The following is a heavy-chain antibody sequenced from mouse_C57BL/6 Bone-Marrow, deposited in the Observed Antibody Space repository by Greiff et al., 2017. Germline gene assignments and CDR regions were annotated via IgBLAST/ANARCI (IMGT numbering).Heavy chain of an antibody. D-gene: IGHD1-1*01. Sequence: VQLQQSGAELARPGASVKLSCKASGYTFTSYGISWVKQRTGQGLEWIGEIYPRSGNTYYNEKFKGKATLTADKSSSTAYMELRSLPSEDSAVYSCAREGLWGDWYFDVWGTGTTVTVSA. CDR3: AREGLWGDWYFDV. CDR1: GYTFTSYG. J-gene: IGHJ1*03. CDR2: IYPRSGNT. V-gene: IGHV1-81*01.